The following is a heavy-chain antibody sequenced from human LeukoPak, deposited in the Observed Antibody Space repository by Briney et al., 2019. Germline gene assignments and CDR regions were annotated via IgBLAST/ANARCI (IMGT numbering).Heavy chain of an antibody. CDR1: GFTFSSYA. V-gene: IGHV3-23*01. CDR2: ISGSAHKI. Sequence: GGSLRLSRAASGFTFSSYAVSWVRQAPEKGLDWVSVISGSAHKIRYADSVKGRFTISRDNSENIVYLQMNNLRAEDTAVYYCAGRVTGYSSGYVYWGQGTLVTVSS. CDR3: AGRVTGYSSGYVY. D-gene: IGHD5-18*01. J-gene: IGHJ4*02.